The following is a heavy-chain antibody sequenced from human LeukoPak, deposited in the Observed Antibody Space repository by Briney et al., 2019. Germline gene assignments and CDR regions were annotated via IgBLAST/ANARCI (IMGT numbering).Heavy chain of an antibody. CDR2: INRDGRST. D-gene: IGHD2-15*01. V-gene: IGHV3-74*01. CDR3: ARDGGYCSGGSCSPRIFVGYYFDY. J-gene: IGHJ4*02. CDR1: GFTFSSYW. Sequence: GGSLRLSCAASGFTFSSYWMHWVRQAPGKGLVWVSRINRDGRSTTSADSVKGRFTISRDNAKNTLYLQMNSLRAEDTAVYYCARDGGYCSGGSCSPRIFVGYYFDYWGQGTLVTVSS.